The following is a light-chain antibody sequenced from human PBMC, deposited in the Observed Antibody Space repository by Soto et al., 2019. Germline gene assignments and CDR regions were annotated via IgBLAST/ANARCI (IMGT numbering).Light chain of an antibody. J-gene: IGLJ1*01. CDR3: QSYDNSLSGFYV. Sequence: QSVLTQPPSASGTPGQRVTISCSGSSSNIESNTVTWYQQLPGTAPKLVIYSNYDRPSGVSDRFSGSKSGTSASLAITGLQAEDEADYYCQSYDNSLSGFYVFGTGTKVTVL. V-gene: IGLV1-44*01. CDR1: SSNIESNT. CDR2: SNY.